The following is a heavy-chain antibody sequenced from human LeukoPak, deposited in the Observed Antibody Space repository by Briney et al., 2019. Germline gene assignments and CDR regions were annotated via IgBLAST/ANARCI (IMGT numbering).Heavy chain of an antibody. J-gene: IGHJ5*02. CDR3: ARDISARDEAWWFDP. CDR2: ISPTGSFT. CDR1: RYTFTNNF. D-gene: IGHD5-24*01. V-gene: IGHV1-46*01. Sequence: ASVKVSCKAFRYTFTNNFMHWVRQAPGQGPEWMGLISPTGSFTAYAQKFQGRVTLTRDLSTSTDYLELRSLRSEDTAVYYCARDISARDEAWWFDPWGQGTLVTVSS.